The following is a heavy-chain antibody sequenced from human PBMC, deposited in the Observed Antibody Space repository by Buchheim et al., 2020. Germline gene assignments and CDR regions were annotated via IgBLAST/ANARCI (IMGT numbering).Heavy chain of an antibody. Sequence: QVQLQQWGAELLKPSETLSLTCAVYGGSFSGYYWSWIRQPPGKGLEWIGEINHSGSTNYNPSLKSRVTISVDTSKNQFSLKLSSVTAADTAVYYCARGRGQWLVHNSPFDYWGQGTL. CDR1: GGSFSGYY. J-gene: IGHJ4*02. CDR3: ARGRGQWLVHNSPFDY. CDR2: INHSGST. V-gene: IGHV4-34*01. D-gene: IGHD6-19*01.